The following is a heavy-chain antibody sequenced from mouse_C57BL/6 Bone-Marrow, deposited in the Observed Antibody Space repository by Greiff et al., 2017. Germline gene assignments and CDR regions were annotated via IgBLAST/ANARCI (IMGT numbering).Heavy chain of an antibody. CDR3: ARKVLLRYQLQDYFDY. Sequence: QVQLQQSGAELARPGASVKLSCKASGYTFTSYGISWVKQRTGQGLEWIGEIYPRSGNTYYNEKFKGKATLTADTSSSTAYMELRSLTSEDSAVYFCARKVLLRYQLQDYFDYWGQGTTLTVSS. V-gene: IGHV1-81*01. CDR1: GYTFTSYG. D-gene: IGHD1-1*01. CDR2: IYPRSGNT. J-gene: IGHJ2*01.